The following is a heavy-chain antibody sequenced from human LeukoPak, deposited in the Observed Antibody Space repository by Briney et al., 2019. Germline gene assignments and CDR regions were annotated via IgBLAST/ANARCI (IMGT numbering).Heavy chain of an antibody. CDR2: IWYDGSKK. V-gene: IGHV3-33*07. CDR1: GFNFRSNG. J-gene: IGHJ4*02. D-gene: IGHD3-10*01. Sequence: GGSLRLSCAASGFNFRSNGMYWVRQAPGKGLEWVAVIWYDGSKKYYGDSVKGRFTVSRDNSKNTLYLEMNSLRAEDTAVYYCARDLSPVVRASPMGYWGQGTLVTVSS. CDR3: ARDLSPVVRASPMGY.